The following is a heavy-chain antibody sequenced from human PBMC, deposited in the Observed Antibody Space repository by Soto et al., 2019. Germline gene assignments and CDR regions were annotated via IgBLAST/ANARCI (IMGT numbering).Heavy chain of an antibody. V-gene: IGHV3-21*01. J-gene: IGHJ6*02. Sequence: GSLRLSCAASGFTFSTYSMNWVRQAPGKGLEWVSSISSSGTYIHYADSLKGRFTISRDNAKNSLYLQMISLRAEDTAVYYCARDPSDCSSTSCWGYYALDVWGQGTTVTVSS. CDR1: GFTFSTYS. CDR2: ISSSGTYI. CDR3: ARDPSDCSSTSCWGYYALDV. D-gene: IGHD2-2*01.